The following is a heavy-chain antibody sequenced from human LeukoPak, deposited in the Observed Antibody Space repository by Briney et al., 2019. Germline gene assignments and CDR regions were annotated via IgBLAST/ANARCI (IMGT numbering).Heavy chain of an antibody. CDR2: ISSSGSTI. CDR3: ARAANYYGSGSYWYYYYMDV. J-gene: IGHJ6*03. D-gene: IGHD3-10*01. V-gene: IGHV3-11*04. Sequence: GGSLRLSCAASGFTFSDYYMSWIRQAPGKGLEGVSYISSSGSTIYYADSVKGRFTISRDNAKNSLYLQMNSLRAEDTAVYYCARAANYYGSGSYWYYYYMDVWGKGTTVTVSS. CDR1: GFTFSDYY.